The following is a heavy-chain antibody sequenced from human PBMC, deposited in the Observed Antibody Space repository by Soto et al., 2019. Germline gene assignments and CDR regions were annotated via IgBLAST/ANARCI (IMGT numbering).Heavy chain of an antibody. CDR2: IIPIFGTA. CDR1: GGTFSSYA. Sequence: SVKVSCKASGGTFSSYAISWVRQAPGQGLEWMGGIIPIFGTANYAQKFQGRVTITADESTSTAYMELSSLRSEDTAVYYCARGTAYCGGDCYWGWGQGTLVTVSS. D-gene: IGHD2-21*02. J-gene: IGHJ4*02. V-gene: IGHV1-69*13. CDR3: ARGTAYCGGDCYWG.